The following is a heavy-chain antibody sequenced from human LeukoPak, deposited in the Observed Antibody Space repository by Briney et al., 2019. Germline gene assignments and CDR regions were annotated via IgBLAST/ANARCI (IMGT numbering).Heavy chain of an antibody. CDR2: INPNSGGT. Sequence: ASVKVSCKASGYTFTGYYMHWVRQAPGQGLEWMGWINPNSGGTNYAQKFQGRVTMTRDTSISTAYMKLSRLRSDDTAVYYCAKDLSYSTDWPYFDSWGQGTLVTVSS. CDR1: GYTFTGYY. V-gene: IGHV1-2*02. J-gene: IGHJ4*02. CDR3: AKDLSYSTDWPYFDS. D-gene: IGHD6-19*01.